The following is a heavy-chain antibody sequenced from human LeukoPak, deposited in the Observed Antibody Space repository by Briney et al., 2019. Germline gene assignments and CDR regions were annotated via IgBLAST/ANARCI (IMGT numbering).Heavy chain of an antibody. J-gene: IGHJ4*02. V-gene: IGHV3-23*01. CDR3: ANAGSGSYYKSDY. CDR1: GFTFSSYA. D-gene: IGHD3-10*01. Sequence: GGSLRLSCAASGFTFSSYAMSWVRQAPGKGLECVSAISGSGGSTYYADSVKGRFTISRDNSKNTLYLQMNSLRAEDTAVYYCANAGSGSYYKSDYWGQGTLVTVSS. CDR2: ISGSGGST.